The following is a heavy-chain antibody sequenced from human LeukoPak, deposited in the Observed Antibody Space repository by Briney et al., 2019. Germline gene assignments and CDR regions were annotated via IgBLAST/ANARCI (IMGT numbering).Heavy chain of an antibody. V-gene: IGHV1-46*01. CDR3: ARWTATYLDY. D-gene: IGHD3/OR15-3a*01. J-gene: IGHJ4*02. CDR1: GYTFTNYY. Sequence: ASVKVSCKASGYTFTNYYIHWVRQAPGQGLEWMGITDPIGGSTNYAQKFQGRVTMTRDTSTSTVYMELSSLRSEDSAVYYCARWTATYLDYWGQGTLVTVSS. CDR2: TDPIGGST.